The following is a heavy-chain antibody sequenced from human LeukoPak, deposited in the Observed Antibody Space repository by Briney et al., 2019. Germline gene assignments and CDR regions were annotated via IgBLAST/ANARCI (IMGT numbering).Heavy chain of an antibody. CDR2: ISAYNGNT. CDR3: AREVGYTYGYFTL. V-gene: IGHV1-18*01. J-gene: IGHJ4*02. CDR1: GYTFTSYG. D-gene: IGHD5-18*01. Sequence: ASVKVSCKASGYTFTSYGISRVRQAPGQGLEWMGWISAYNGNTDYAQKLQDRVTMTTDTSTTTAYMELRSLRSDDTAVYYCAREVGYTYGYFTLWGQGTLVTVSS.